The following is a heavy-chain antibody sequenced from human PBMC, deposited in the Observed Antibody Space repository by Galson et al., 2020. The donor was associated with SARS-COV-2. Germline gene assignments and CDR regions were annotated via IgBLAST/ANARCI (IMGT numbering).Heavy chain of an antibody. V-gene: IGHV3-74*01. CDR2: INSDGSST. CDR1: GFTFSSYW. D-gene: IGHD3-10*01. Sequence: GGSLRLSCAASGFTFSSYWMHWVRQAPGKGLVWVSRINSDGSSTSYADSVKGRFTISRDNAKNTLYLQMNSLRAEDTAVYYCARDRRRFYYYGSGTLGQYYYGMDVWGQGTTVTVSS. CDR3: ARDRRRFYYYGSGTLGQYYYGMDV. J-gene: IGHJ6*02.